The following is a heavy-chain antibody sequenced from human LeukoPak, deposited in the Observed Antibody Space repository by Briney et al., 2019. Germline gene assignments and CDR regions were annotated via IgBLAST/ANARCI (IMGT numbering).Heavy chain of an antibody. Sequence: PGGSLRLSCAASGFTFSSYGMHWVRQAPGKGLEWVAFIRYDGSNKYYADSVKGRFTISRDNSKNTLYQQMNSLRAEDTAVYYCARGPAMVRGVVPFDYWGQGTLVTVSS. J-gene: IGHJ4*02. CDR2: IRYDGSNK. CDR1: GFTFSSYG. CDR3: ARGPAMVRGVVPFDY. V-gene: IGHV3-30*02. D-gene: IGHD3-10*01.